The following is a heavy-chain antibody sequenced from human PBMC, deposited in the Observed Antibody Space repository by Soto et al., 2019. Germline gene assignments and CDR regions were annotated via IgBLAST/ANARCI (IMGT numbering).Heavy chain of an antibody. D-gene: IGHD3-16*02. V-gene: IGHV4-30-4*01. Sequence: QVQLQESGPGLVRPLQTLSLTCTVSGGSISSGDYYWSWIRQPPGKGLEWIGYISYSGNTYYNPSLKSRLTISSDASKNQFSLKLTSVTAADTAVYYCARTNYDYVWGSYRFDYWGQGTLVTVSS. J-gene: IGHJ4*02. CDR2: ISYSGNT. CDR3: ARTNYDYVWGSYRFDY. CDR1: GGSISSGDYY.